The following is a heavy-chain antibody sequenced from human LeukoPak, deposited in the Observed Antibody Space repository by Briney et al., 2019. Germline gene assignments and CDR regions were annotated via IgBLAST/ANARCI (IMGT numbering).Heavy chain of an antibody. D-gene: IGHD2-8*01. J-gene: IGHJ4*02. CDR3: ARGGVMGD. V-gene: IGHV1-8*01. CDR1: LYTFTSYD. Sequence: ASVKVSSKPSLYTFTSYDIKCVRQAPRQGLEWMGWMNLNSGNTGYAQKWQGRLTMTRYTSISTAYMEQSSLRSEDTAVYYCARGGVMGDWGQGTLVTVSS. CDR2: MNLNSGNT.